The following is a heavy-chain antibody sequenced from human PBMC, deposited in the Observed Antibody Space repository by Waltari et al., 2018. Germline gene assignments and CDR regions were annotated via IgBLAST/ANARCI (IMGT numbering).Heavy chain of an antibody. CDR3: ARGSAGKPLDN. D-gene: IGHD2-15*01. Sequence: QVRLAESGGGMVQSGGSLRLSCEASGFTFSRHGLHWVRQAPGNGLEWVAFITYDGGRKFYSASLKGRFTISRDNSKDSLFLDMNNLRRDDTAVYFCARGSAGKPLDNWGQGALVTVSS. J-gene: IGHJ4*02. CDR2: ITYDGGRK. CDR1: GFTFSRHG. V-gene: IGHV3-30*03.